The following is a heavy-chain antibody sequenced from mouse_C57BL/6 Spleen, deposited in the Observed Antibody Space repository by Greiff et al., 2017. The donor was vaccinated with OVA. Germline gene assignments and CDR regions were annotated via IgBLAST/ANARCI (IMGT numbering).Heavy chain of an antibody. CDR3: TVGDPFAY. J-gene: IGHJ3*01. CDR1: GFTFSNYW. CDR2: IRLKSDNYAT. Sequence: EVKLVESGGGLVQPGGSMKLSCVASGFTFSNYWMNWVRQSPEKGLEWVAQIRLKSDNYATHYAESVKGRFTISRDDSKSSVYLQMNNLRDEDTGIYYCTVGDPFAYWGQGTLVTVSA. V-gene: IGHV6-3*01. D-gene: IGHD3-3*01.